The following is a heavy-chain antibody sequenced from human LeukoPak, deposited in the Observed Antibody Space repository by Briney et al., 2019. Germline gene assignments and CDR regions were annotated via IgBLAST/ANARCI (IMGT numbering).Heavy chain of an antibody. J-gene: IGHJ4*02. D-gene: IGHD1-14*01. CDR2: INPNSGGT. Sequence: GASVKVSCKASGYTFSGYYIHWVRQAPGQGLEWMGWINPNSGGTNYAQKFQGRVTMTRDTSISTAYMELSRLRSDDTAVYYCARANHPRLPRGTDYWGQGTLVTVSS. V-gene: IGHV1-2*02. CDR3: ARANHPRLPRGTDY. CDR1: GYTFSGYY.